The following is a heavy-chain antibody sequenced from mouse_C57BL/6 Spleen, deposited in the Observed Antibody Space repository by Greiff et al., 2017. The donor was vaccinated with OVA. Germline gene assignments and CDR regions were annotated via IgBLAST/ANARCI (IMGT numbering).Heavy chain of an antibody. V-gene: IGHV1-19*01. J-gene: IGHJ2*01. CDR3: ARRTTVVPCYFDY. D-gene: IGHD1-1*01. CDR1: GYTFTDYY. Sequence: DVQLQESGPVLVKPGASVKMSCKASGYTFTDYYMYWVQQSHGKSLEWIGVINPYNGGTSYNQKFKGQATLAVDKSSSTAYMELSSLTSEDSAIYYCARRTTVVPCYFDYWGQGTTLTVSS. CDR2: INPYNGGT.